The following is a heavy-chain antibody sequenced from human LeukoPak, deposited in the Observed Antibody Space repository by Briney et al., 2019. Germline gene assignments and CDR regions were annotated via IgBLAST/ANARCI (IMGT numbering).Heavy chain of an antibody. CDR1: GGSFSGYY. CDR2: INHSGST. V-gene: IGHV4-34*01. J-gene: IGHJ6*03. Sequence: KASETLSLTCAVYGGSFSGYYWSWIRQPPGKGLEWIGEINHSGSTNYNPSLKSRVTISVDTSKNQFPLKLSSVTAADTAVYYCARISSGWFLYYYYYMDVWGKGTTVTVSS. D-gene: IGHD6-19*01. CDR3: ARISSGWFLYYYYYMDV.